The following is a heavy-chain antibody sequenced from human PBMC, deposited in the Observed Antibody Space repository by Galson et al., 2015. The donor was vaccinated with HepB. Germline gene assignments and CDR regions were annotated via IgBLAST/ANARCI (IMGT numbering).Heavy chain of an antibody. Sequence: SLRLSCAASGFMFSTYGMHWVRQAPGKGLEWVALISYDGSAKYYADSVKGRFTISRDISKNTVYLRMNSLRADDTAVYYCAKALMSSSSIDFWGQGTLVTVSS. CDR2: ISYDGSAK. CDR3: AKALMSSSSIDF. D-gene: IGHD6-6*01. V-gene: IGHV3-30*18. CDR1: GFMFSTYG. J-gene: IGHJ4*02.